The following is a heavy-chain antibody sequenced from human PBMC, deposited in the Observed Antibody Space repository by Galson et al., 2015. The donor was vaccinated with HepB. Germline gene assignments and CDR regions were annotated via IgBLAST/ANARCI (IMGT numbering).Heavy chain of an antibody. CDR3: AINGYSVDTVD. CDR2: IVGNGLTT. J-gene: IGHJ4*02. V-gene: IGHV3-23*01. CDR1: GFTFGNLA. Sequence: SLRLSCAASGFTFGNLAMGWVRQAPGRGLEWVSAIVGNGLTTYYADSVRDRFTIARDNSKNTVYLQMDSLRVDDTAIYYCAINGYSVDTVDWGQGTLVTVS. D-gene: IGHD1-1*01.